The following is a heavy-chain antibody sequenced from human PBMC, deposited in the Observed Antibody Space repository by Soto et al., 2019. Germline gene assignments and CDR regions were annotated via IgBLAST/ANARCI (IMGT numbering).Heavy chain of an antibody. CDR2: IIPILGIA. Sequence: QVQLVQSGAEVKKPESSVKVSCKASGGTFSSYTISWVRQAPGQGLEWMGRIIPILGIANYAQKFQGRVTITADKATSTAYMELSSLRSEDTAVYYCARDTDEYCSGGSCYYTPDYWGQGTLVTVSS. D-gene: IGHD2-15*01. CDR3: ARDTDEYCSGGSCYYTPDY. V-gene: IGHV1-69*08. CDR1: GGTFSSYT. J-gene: IGHJ4*02.